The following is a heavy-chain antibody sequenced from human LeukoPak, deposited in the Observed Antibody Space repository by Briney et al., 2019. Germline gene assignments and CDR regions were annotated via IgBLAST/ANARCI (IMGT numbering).Heavy chain of an antibody. J-gene: IGHJ6*02. V-gene: IGHV1-18*01. D-gene: IGHD2-15*01. CDR2: ISAYNGNT. CDR3: ARDPPRIVVVVAATNYYGMDV. Sequence: GASVKVSCKASGYTFTSYGISWVRQAPGQGLEWMGWISAYNGNTNYAQKLQGRVTMTTDTSTSTAYMELRSRRSDDTAVYYCARDPPRIVVVVAATNYYGMDVWGQGTTVTVSS. CDR1: GYTFTSYG.